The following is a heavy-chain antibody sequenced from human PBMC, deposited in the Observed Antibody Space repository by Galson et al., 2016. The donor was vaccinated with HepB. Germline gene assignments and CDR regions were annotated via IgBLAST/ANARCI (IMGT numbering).Heavy chain of an antibody. CDR3: ANHRG. J-gene: IGHJ4*02. CDR1: GTVLSTQW. CDR2: INQGGGEK. D-gene: IGHD1-14*01. Sequence: SLRLSCAASGTVLSTQWMSWVRQAPGKGLEWVANINQGGGEKYYVDSVKGRFTISRDNSKNSLYLQMNSLRAEDTAVYYCANHRGWGQGTLVTVSS. V-gene: IGHV3-7*03.